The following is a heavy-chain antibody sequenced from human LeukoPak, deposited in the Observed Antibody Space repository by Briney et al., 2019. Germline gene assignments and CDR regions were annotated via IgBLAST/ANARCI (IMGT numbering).Heavy chain of an antibody. CDR3: AKEFYYGSGSYYPTFDY. Sequence: GGSLRLSCAASKFTFSSYAESWVHQAPGNGLDWVSAISGSGGSTYYADSVKGRFTISRDNSKNTLYLQMNSLRAEDTAVYYCAKEFYYGSGSYYPTFDYWGQGTLVTVSS. CDR1: KFTFSSYA. V-gene: IGHV3-23*01. CDR2: ISGSGGST. J-gene: IGHJ4*02. D-gene: IGHD3-10*01.